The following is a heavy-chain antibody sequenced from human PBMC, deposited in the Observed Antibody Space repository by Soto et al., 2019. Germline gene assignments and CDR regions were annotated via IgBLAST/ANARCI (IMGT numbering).Heavy chain of an antibody. V-gene: IGHV3-48*01. J-gene: IGHJ4*02. CDR3: ARSHIVPRLFMYPYDY. Sequence: GGSLRLSCAASGFTFSSYGMNWVRQAPGKGLEWVSYISSSRSTIYYADSVKGRFTISRDNAKNSLYLQMNSLTAADTAVYYCARSHIVPRLFMYPYDYWGQGTPVTVSS. D-gene: IGHD6-6*01. CDR2: ISSSRSTI. CDR1: GFTFSSYG.